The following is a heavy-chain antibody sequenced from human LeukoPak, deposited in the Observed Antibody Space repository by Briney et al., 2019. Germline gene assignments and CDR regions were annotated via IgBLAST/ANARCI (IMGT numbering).Heavy chain of an antibody. CDR3: ATDPEGGGDFDY. J-gene: IGHJ4*02. V-gene: IGHV1-18*01. CDR1: GYPFTSYG. D-gene: IGHD1-14*01. CDR2: ISAYNGNT. Sequence: ASVKVSCKASGYPFTSYGISWVRPAPGQGLEWMGWISAYNGNTNYAQKLQGRVTMTTDTSTSTAYMELRSLRSDDTAVYYCATDPEGGGDFDYWGQGTLVTVSS.